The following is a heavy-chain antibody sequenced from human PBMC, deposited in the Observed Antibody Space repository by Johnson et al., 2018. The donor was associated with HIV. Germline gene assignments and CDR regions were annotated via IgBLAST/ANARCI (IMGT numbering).Heavy chain of an antibody. Sequence: VQVVESGGGVVLPGRSLGLSCAASGFSVRNYGMHWVRQAPGKGLEWLAVIWKDGQTKYFADSVKGRFTISRDTYKNTLNVQMNSLRAEDTAIYYCARDGGYTFFAFDTWGRGTLVTVSS. CDR1: GFSVRNYG. CDR3: ARDGGYTFFAFDT. CDR2: IWKDGQTK. J-gene: IGHJ3*02. V-gene: IGHV3-33*01. D-gene: IGHD5-18*01.